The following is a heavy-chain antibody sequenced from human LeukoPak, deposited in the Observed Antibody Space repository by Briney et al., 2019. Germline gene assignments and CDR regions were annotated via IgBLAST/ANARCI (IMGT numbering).Heavy chain of an antibody. Sequence: PSETLSLTCTVSGGSISSSSYYWGWIRQPPGKGLEWIGSIYYSGSTYYNPSLKSRVTISVDTSKNQFSLRLSSVTAADTAVYYCARVTGYIVEDYFDYWGQGTLVTVSS. D-gene: IGHD3-22*01. CDR2: IYYSGST. CDR3: ARVTGYIVEDYFDY. CDR1: GGSISSSSYY. V-gene: IGHV4-39*07. J-gene: IGHJ4*02.